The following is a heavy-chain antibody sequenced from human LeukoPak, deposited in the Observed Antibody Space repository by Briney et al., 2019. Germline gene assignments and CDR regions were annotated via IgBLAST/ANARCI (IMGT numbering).Heavy chain of an antibody. Sequence: GGSLRLSCVASGFTFSSYWTSWVRQAPGKGLEWVANIKQDGSEKYYVDSVKGRFTISRDNAKNSLYLQMNSLRAKDTAVYYCARGAWTFDYWGQGTLVSVSS. CDR1: GFTFSSYW. V-gene: IGHV3-7*01. D-gene: IGHD3/OR15-3a*01. J-gene: IGHJ4*02. CDR3: ARGAWTFDY. CDR2: IKQDGSEK.